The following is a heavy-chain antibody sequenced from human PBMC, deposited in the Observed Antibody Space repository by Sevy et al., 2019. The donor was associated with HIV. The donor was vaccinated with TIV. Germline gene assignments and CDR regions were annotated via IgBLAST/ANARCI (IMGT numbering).Heavy chain of an antibody. J-gene: IGHJ4*02. Sequence: GGSLRLSCTASGFTFSYYGMHWVRLAPGKGLEWVAFIGYDGTDKYYSESVKGRFAISRDNSKNTVFLEMNSLRTDDTAIYYCAKNTASAGTGGFDYWGQGALVTVSS. D-gene: IGHD6-13*01. CDR3: AKNTASAGTGGFDY. V-gene: IGHV3-30*02. CDR1: GFTFSYYG. CDR2: IGYDGTDK.